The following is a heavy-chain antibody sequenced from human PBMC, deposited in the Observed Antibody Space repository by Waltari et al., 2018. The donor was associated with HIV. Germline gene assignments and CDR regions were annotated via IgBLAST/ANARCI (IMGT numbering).Heavy chain of an antibody. Sequence: EVQLVESGGGLVQPGGALRLSCAAAGFRFSNALLSWVRQAPGKWLEWVCLIKSKTDGGTIDYAAPVKGRFTISRDDSKNTLYLQMNSLKTEDTAVYYCTTDGDLYFDYWGQGTLVTVSS. CDR2: IKSKTDGGTI. D-gene: IGHD7-27*01. J-gene: IGHJ4*02. CDR1: GFRFSNAL. V-gene: IGHV3-15*01. CDR3: TTDGDLYFDY.